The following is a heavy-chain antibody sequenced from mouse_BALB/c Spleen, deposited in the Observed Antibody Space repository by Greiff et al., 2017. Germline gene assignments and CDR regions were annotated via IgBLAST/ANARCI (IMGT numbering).Heavy chain of an antibody. CDR3: ARCYYGSSLYYAMDY. Sequence: VQLQQSGAELVKPGASVKLSCTASGFNIKDTYMHWVKQRPEQGLEWIGRIDPANGNTKYDPKFQGKATITADTSSNTAYLQLKSLTSEDSAVYYCARCYYGSSLYYAMDYWGQGTSVTVSS. J-gene: IGHJ4*01. D-gene: IGHD1-1*01. CDR1: GFNIKDTY. CDR2: IDPANGNT. V-gene: IGHV14-3*02.